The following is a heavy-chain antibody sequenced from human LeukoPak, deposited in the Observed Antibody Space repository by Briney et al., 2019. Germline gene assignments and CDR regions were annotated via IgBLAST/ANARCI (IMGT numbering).Heavy chain of an antibody. CDR2: ISGSGGST. CDR3: AKETISGSYYTESNYYFDY. J-gene: IGHJ4*02. V-gene: IGHV3-23*01. CDR1: GFTFSSYA. Sequence: GGSLRLPCAASGFTFSSYAMSWVRQAPGKGLEWVSAISGSGGSTYYADSVKGRFTISRDNSKNTLYLQMNSLRAEDTAVYYCAKETISGSYYTESNYYFDYWGQGTLVTVSS. D-gene: IGHD1-26*01.